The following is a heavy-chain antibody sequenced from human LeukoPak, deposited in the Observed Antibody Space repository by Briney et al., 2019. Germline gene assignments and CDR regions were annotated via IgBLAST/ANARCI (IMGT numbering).Heavy chain of an antibody. D-gene: IGHD6-19*01. Sequence: GGSLRLSCAASGLTFSKYWMLWVRQAPGKGLESVSRINTDGTVTTYADSVKGRFTVSRDNADNTMFLQMNSVRDEDTAVYYCATKQWLAPPPDSWGQGTPVTVSS. J-gene: IGHJ4*02. CDR2: INTDGTVT. V-gene: IGHV3-74*01. CDR1: GLTFSKYW. CDR3: ATKQWLAPPPDS.